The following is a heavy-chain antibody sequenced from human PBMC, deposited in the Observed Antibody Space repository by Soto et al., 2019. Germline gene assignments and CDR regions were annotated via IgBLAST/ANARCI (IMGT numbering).Heavy chain of an antibody. D-gene: IGHD3-22*01. Sequence: EVQLVESGGGLVKPGGSLRLSCAASGFTFSSYSMNWVRQAPGKGLEWVSSISSSSSYIYYADSVKGRFTISRDNAKNSLYLQMNSLRAEDTAVYYCARDGMIVVVTPRKPYYYYGMDVWGQGTTVTVSS. CDR1: GFTFSSYS. V-gene: IGHV3-21*01. J-gene: IGHJ6*02. CDR3: ARDGMIVVVTPRKPYYYYGMDV. CDR2: ISSSSSYI.